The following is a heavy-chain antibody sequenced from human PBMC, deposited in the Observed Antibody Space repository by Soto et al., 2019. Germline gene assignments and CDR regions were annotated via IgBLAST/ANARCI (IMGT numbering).Heavy chain of an antibody. Sequence: QVQLQESGPGLVKPSQTLSLTCTVSGGSINTGGYYWGWIRHLPGEGLEWIGHIFYTGTAYYNPYLRSRVTVSIDTSANQFSLHMYSVTAADMAMYYCARRLDDTPETFFNWFDPWGQGILVTVSS. CDR3: ARRLDDTPETFFNWFDP. CDR2: IFYTGTA. J-gene: IGHJ5*02. CDR1: GGSINTGGYY. V-gene: IGHV4-31*03. D-gene: IGHD2-15*01.